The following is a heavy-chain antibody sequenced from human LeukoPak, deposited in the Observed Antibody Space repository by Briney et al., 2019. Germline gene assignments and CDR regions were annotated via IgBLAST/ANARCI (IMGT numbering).Heavy chain of an antibody. J-gene: IGHJ4*02. CDR2: IYHSGST. D-gene: IGHD3-10*01. V-gene: IGHV4-30-2*01. Sequence: SETLSLTCTVSGGSISSGGYYWSWIRQPPAKGLEWIGYIYHSGSTYCNPSLKSRVTISVDRSKNQFSLKLRSVTAADTAVYYCARGWGDPYYFDYWGQGTLVTVSS. CDR3: ARGWGDPYYFDY. CDR1: GGSISSGGYY.